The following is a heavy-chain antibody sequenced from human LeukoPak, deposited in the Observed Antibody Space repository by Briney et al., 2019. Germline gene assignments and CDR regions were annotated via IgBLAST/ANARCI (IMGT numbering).Heavy chain of an antibody. V-gene: IGHV4-34*01. J-gene: IGHJ4*02. D-gene: IGHD6-13*01. CDR2: INHSGST. Sequence: SEALSVTCAVYGGSFSGDYWSWIRQARGKGLEWIGEINHSGSTNYNPSLKSRVTISVDTSKNQFSLKLSSVTAADTAVYYCARGGSSSDYWGQGTLVTVPS. CDR3: ARGGSSSDY. CDR1: GGSFSGDY.